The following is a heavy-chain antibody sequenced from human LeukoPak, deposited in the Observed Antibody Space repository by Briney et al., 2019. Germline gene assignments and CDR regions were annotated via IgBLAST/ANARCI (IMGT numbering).Heavy chain of an antibody. Sequence: GGSLRLSCAASGFTFSSYGMSWVRQAPGKGLEWVSAISGSGGSTYYADSVKGRFTISRDNSKNTLYLQMNSLRAEDTAVYYCARRAGSGSETLDYWGQGTLVTVSS. CDR3: ARRAGSGSETLDY. J-gene: IGHJ4*02. V-gene: IGHV3-23*01. CDR1: GFTFSSYG. CDR2: ISGSGGST. D-gene: IGHD3-10*01.